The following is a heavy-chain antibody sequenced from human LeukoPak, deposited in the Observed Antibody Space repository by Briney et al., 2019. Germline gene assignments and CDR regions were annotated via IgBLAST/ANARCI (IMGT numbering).Heavy chain of an antibody. J-gene: IGHJ6*02. D-gene: IGHD2-2*01. CDR3: ARVCSSTSCYHHYYYGMDV. CDR1: GYTFTSYG. CDR2: ISAYNGNT. V-gene: IGHV1-18*01. Sequence: GTSVKVSCKASGYTFTSYGISWVRQAPGQGLEWMGWISAYNGNTSYAQKLQGRVTMTTDTSTSTAYMELRSLRSDDTAVYYCARVCSSTSCYHHYYYGMDVWGQGTTVTVSS.